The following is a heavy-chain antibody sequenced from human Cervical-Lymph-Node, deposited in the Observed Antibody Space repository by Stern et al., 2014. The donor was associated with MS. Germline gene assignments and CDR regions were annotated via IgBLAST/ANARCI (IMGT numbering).Heavy chain of an antibody. Sequence: VQLVESGGGVVQPGRSLRVSCATAGFTFTSYAMNWVRQAPGKGLEWVAVISYDGNTKYYADSVKGRFTISRDNSKNTLFLQMSSLRPEDTAVYYCVRERSSRGFDYWGQGSLVIVSS. CDR1: GFTFTSYA. CDR2: ISYDGNTK. CDR3: VRERSSRGFDY. J-gene: IGHJ4*02. V-gene: IGHV3-30-3*01. D-gene: IGHD5/OR15-5a*01.